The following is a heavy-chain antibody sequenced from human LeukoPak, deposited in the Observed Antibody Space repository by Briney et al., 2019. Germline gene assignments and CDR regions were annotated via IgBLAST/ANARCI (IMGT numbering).Heavy chain of an antibody. CDR3: ARVGYSSGWYGSSVDY. Sequence: SETLSLTCAVYGGSFSGYYWTWFRQPPGKGLEWIQQINHSGNSNYNASLKSRVTISVDTSKNQFSLKLSSVTAADTAVYYCARVGYSSGWYGSSVDYWGQGTLVTVSS. V-gene: IGHV4-34*01. CDR1: GGSFSGYY. J-gene: IGHJ4*02. CDR2: INHSGNS. D-gene: IGHD6-19*01.